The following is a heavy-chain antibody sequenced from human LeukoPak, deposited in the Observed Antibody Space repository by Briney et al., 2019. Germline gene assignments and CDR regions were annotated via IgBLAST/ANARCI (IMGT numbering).Heavy chain of an antibody. J-gene: IGHJ5*02. V-gene: IGHV1-46*01. CDR3: ARGNNQINWFDP. Sequence: ASVKVSCKASGNTFTSFHIHWVRQAPGQGLEYMGIIKVYGDTTIYAQRFQGRVTITAGESTSTAYMELSSLRSEDTAVYYCARGNNQINWFDPWGQGTLVTVSS. CDR2: IKVYGDTT. D-gene: IGHD1/OR15-1a*01. CDR1: GNTFTSFH.